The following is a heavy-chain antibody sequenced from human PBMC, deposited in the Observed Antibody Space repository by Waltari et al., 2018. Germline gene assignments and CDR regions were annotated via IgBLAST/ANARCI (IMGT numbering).Heavy chain of an antibody. V-gene: IGHV1-8*03. D-gene: IGHD2-15*01. CDR2: MNPNSGNT. J-gene: IGHJ4*02. CDR3: ARAVVVAASYYFDY. Sequence: QVQLVQSGAEVKKPGASVKVSCKASGYTFTSYDINWLRQATGQGLEWMGWMNPNSGNTGYAQKFQGRVTITRNTSISTAYMELSSLRSEDKAVYYCARAVVVAASYYFDYWGQGTLVTVSS. CDR1: GYTFTSYD.